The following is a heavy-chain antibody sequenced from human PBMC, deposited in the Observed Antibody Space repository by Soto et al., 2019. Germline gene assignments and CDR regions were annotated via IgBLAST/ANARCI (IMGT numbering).Heavy chain of an antibody. J-gene: IGHJ5*02. Sequence: EVQLVESGGGLVQPGGSLRLSCAASGFTFSSYSMNWVRQAPGKGLEWVSYINSGSTTIYYADSVKGRFTISRDNAKNPLYLPMNSLRDEDTAVYYCARDAPRCSGGSCFDLWGQGTLVTVSS. CDR3: ARDAPRCSGGSCFDL. CDR1: GFTFSSYS. V-gene: IGHV3-48*02. CDR2: INSGSTTI. D-gene: IGHD2-15*01.